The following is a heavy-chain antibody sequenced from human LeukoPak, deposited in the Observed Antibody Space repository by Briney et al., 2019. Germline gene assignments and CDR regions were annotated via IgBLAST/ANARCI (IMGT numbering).Heavy chain of an antibody. CDR2: ISSSGSTI. CDR1: GFTFSDYY. D-gene: IGHD4-23*01. CDR3: ARGYDYGGTEQILYYYYGMDV. Sequence: GGSLRLSCAASGFTFSDYYMSWIRQAPGKGLEWVSYISSSGSTIYYADSVKGRFTISRDNAKNSLYLQMNSLRAEDTAVYYCARGYDYGGTEQILYYYYGMDVWGQGTTVTVSS. J-gene: IGHJ6*02. V-gene: IGHV3-11*01.